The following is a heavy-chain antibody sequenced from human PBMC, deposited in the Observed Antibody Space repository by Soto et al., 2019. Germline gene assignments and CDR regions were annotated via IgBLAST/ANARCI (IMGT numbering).Heavy chain of an antibody. CDR2: IIPIFGTA. D-gene: IGHD6-13*01. V-gene: IGHV1-69*12. CDR3: ARAYSSTQHPPDYYGMDV. Sequence: QVQLVQSGAEVKKPGSSVKVSCKASGGTFSSYAISWVRQAPGQGLEWMGGIIPIFGTANYAQKFQGRVTITADESTSTAYMELSSLRSEDTAVYYCARAYSSTQHPPDYYGMDVWGQGTTVTVSS. CDR1: GGTFSSYA. J-gene: IGHJ6*02.